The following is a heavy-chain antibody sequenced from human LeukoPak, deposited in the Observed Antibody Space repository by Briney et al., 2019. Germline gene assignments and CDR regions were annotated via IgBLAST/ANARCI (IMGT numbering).Heavy chain of an antibody. V-gene: IGHV3-23*01. CDR2: MSRGGDAT. Sequence: GGSLRLSCAASGFTFSNFAMTWVRRAPGKGLEWVSAMSRGGDATYYADSVKGRFTTSRDNSKNIVYLQMNSLRAEDTAVYYCARGAHYYYYGMDVWGQGTTVTVSS. J-gene: IGHJ6*02. CDR3: ARGAHYYYYGMDV. CDR1: GFTFSNFA.